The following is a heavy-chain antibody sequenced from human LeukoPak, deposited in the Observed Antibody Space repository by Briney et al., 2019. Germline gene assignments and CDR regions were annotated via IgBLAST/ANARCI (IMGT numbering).Heavy chain of an antibody. CDR2: IYTSGRT. J-gene: IGHJ4*02. CDR1: GGSITFGSYY. CDR3: ARARVIPASFDD. Sequence: SQTLSLTCTVSGGSITFGSYYWTWIRQPAGKGLEWLGRIYTSGRTYYNPSLRSRVTISKDTSMNQFSLRLNSVTAADTAVYYCARARVIPASFDDWGQGTLVTVSS. D-gene: IGHD3-16*02. V-gene: IGHV4-61*02.